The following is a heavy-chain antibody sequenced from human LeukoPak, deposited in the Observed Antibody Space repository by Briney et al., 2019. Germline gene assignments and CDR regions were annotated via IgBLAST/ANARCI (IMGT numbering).Heavy chain of an antibody. Sequence: ASVKVSCKASGYTFTSYDINWVRQATGQGLEWMGWMNPNSGNTGYAQKFQGRVTMTRNTSISTAYMELSSLRSEDTVVYYCARVTQGDTAIDYWGQGTLVTVSS. CDR3: ARVTQGDTAIDY. CDR1: GYTFTSYD. CDR2: MNPNSGNT. J-gene: IGHJ4*02. D-gene: IGHD5-18*01. V-gene: IGHV1-8*01.